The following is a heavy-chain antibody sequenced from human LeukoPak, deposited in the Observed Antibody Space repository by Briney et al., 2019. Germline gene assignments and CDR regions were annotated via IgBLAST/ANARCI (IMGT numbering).Heavy chain of an antibody. Sequence: SETLSLTCAVYGGSFSGYYWSWIRQPPGKGLELIGEINHSGSTNYNPSLKSRVTISVDTSKNQFSLKLSSVTAADTAVYYCAREYCSSTSCYLYFDYWGQGTLVTVSS. J-gene: IGHJ4*02. CDR3: AREYCSSTSCYLYFDY. V-gene: IGHV4-34*01. CDR2: INHSGST. D-gene: IGHD2-2*01. CDR1: GGSFSGYY.